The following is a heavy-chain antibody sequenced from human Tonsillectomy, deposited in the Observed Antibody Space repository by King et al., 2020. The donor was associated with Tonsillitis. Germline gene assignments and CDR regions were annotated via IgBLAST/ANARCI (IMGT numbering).Heavy chain of an antibody. V-gene: IGHV3-53*02. CDR1: GFTFSSNY. CDR3: ARGPYGSSWSLFAFDL. D-gene: IGHD6-13*01. Sequence: VQLVETGGTLIQPGGSLRLSCAASGFTFSSNYMSLVRQTPGKGLEWFSVIYTGGSTYYADSVKGRFTISRDNSNNTVYLQMHNLKAEDTAIYYCARGPYGSSWSLFAFDLWGQGTMVTVSS. J-gene: IGHJ3*01. CDR2: IYTGGST.